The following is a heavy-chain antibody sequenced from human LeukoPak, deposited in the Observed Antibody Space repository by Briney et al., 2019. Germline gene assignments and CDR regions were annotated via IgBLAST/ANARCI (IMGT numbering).Heavy chain of an antibody. D-gene: IGHD3-16*02. CDR2: IYYSGST. V-gene: IGHV4-59*01. CDR1: GGSISSYY. Sequence: SETLFLTCTVSGGSISSYYWSWIRQPPGKGLEWIGYIYYSGSTNYNPSLKSRVTISVDTSKNQFSLKLSSVTAADTAVYYCARGRNRRPFDYWGQGTLVTVSS. J-gene: IGHJ4*02. CDR3: ARGRNRRPFDY.